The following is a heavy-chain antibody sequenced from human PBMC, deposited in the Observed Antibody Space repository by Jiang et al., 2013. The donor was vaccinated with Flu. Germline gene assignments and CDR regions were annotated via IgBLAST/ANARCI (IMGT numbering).Heavy chain of an antibody. V-gene: IGHV4-61*02. J-gene: IGHJ1*01. CDR2: LYQWEH. Sequence: GLVKPSQTLSLTCTVSSGSISSGVSTGPGSGSRREGTGVDWAYLYQWEHQLQPSLKSRVTISVDTSKNQFSLKLSSVTAADTAVYFCASSVGGFGGHEHWGQG. CDR1: SGSISSGVST. CDR3: ASSVGGFGGHEH. D-gene: IGHD3-10*01.